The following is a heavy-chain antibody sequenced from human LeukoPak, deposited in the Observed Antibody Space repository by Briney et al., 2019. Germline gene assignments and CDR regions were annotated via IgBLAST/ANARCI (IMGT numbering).Heavy chain of an antibody. D-gene: IGHD6-13*01. CDR2: IYSGGNT. CDR3: AREEQQLED. CDR1: GFTVSNNY. J-gene: IGHJ4*02. Sequence: GGSLRLSCAASGFTVSNNYMDWVRQAPGKGLEWVSIIYSGGNTYYAGSVKGRFTISRDNSKNMLYLQMNSLRVEDTAVYYCAREEQQLEDWGQGTLVTVSS. V-gene: IGHV3-66*01.